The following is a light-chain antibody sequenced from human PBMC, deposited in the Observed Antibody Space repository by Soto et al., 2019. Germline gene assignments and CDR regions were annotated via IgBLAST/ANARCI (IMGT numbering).Light chain of an antibody. V-gene: IGKV3-20*01. CDR1: QSVDHDY. CDR3: QYYGTSLAT. CDR2: GAS. Sequence: NVLTQSPAILSSSPGARVTLSCGASQSVDHDYLAWYQQKTGQAPRLLIYGASYRATGIPDRFNGSGSGTDFTLTISRLEPEDFAVYYCQYYGTSLATFGGGTKVEI. J-gene: IGKJ4*01.